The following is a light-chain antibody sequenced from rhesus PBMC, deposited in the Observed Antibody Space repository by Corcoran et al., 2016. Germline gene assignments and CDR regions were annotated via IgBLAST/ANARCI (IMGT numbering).Light chain of an antibody. CDR3: QQYDTLPYN. Sequence: DIQMTQSPSSLSASVGDTVTIVCHASQAIRSWLAWYQLKPGKAPKTLIYDASSLQSGVPSRLSGSGSGMDYTLTISSLQPEEFATYYCQQYDTLPYNCGQGTKVEIK. J-gene: IGKJ2*01. CDR1: QAIRSW. V-gene: IGKV1-19*01. CDR2: DAS.